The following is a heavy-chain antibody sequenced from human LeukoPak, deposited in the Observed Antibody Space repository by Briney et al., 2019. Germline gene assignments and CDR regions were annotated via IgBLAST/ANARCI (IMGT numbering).Heavy chain of an antibody. J-gene: IGHJ4*02. CDR1: GFKFFIYV. Sequence: GGSLRLSCAAPGFKFFIYVVQAVRQAPGKGLEWVASISFDGSEKYYRDSVKGRFTISRDNSKSTVCMQMNSLRPEDTAVYYCARSPGPEAVAFDYWGQGTLVTVSS. CDR3: ARSPGPEAVAFDY. CDR2: ISFDGSEK. D-gene: IGHD6-19*01. V-gene: IGHV3-30*04.